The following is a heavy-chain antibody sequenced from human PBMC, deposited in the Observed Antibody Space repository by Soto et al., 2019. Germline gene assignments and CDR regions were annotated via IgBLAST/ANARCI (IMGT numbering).Heavy chain of an antibody. CDR2: IRDTGGST. V-gene: IGHV3-23*01. CDR3: ARRGDASGSYFDF. Sequence: PGGSLRLSCAASGFTFSNYDMSWVRPAPGKGLEWVSAIRDTGGSTYSADSVKGRFTISRDNSKNTLYLQMNSLRVEDTAIYYCARRGDASGSYFDFWGQGTLVTVSS. CDR1: GFTFSNYD. D-gene: IGHD3-10*01. J-gene: IGHJ4*02.